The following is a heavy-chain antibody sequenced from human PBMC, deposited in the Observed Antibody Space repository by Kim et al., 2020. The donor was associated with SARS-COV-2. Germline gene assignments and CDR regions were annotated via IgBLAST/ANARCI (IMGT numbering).Heavy chain of an antibody. CDR2: IIPIFGTA. V-gene: IGHV1-69*13. CDR1: GGTFSSYA. D-gene: IGHD1-26*01. CDR3: ARVSRSYPPPYYGMDV. J-gene: IGHJ6*02. Sequence: SVKVSCKASGGTFSSYAINWVRQAPGQGLEWMGGIIPIFGTANYAQKFQGRVTITADESTSTAYMELSSLRSEDTAVYYCARVSRSYPPPYYGMDVWGQGTTVTVSS.